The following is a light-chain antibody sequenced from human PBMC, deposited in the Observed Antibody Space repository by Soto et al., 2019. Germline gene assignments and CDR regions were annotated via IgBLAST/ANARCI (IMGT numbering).Light chain of an antibody. J-gene: IGKJ4*01. Sequence: DIQMTQSPSTLSASVGDRVTITCRASQSISSWLAWYQQKPGKAPKLLIYKASSLESGVPSRFSGSGSGTEFTLTISSLQPDDFATYYCQQHNSYLTFGGGTKVESK. CDR2: KAS. CDR1: QSISSW. V-gene: IGKV1-5*03. CDR3: QQHNSYLT.